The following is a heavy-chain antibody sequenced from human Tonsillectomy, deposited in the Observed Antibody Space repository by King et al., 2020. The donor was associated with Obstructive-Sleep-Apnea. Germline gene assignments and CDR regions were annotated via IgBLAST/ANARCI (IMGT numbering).Heavy chain of an antibody. J-gene: IGHJ4*02. D-gene: IGHD5-18*01. V-gene: IGHV3-30*18. Sequence: VQLVESGGGVVQPGRSLRLSCVASGFTFSDYGFHWVRQAPGKGLEWVAVISHDGSNKYYADSVKGRFTISRDESKNTLFLQMNSLRVEDTAVYFCAKDRWAGQIRLQDYWGQGTLVTVSS. CDR3: AKDRWAGQIRLQDY. CDR2: ISHDGSNK. CDR1: GFTFSDYG.